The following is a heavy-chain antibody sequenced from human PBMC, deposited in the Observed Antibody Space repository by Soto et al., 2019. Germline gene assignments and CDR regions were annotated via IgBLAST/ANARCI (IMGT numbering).Heavy chain of an antibody. Sequence: QVQLVESGGGVVQPGRSLRLSCAASGFTFSSYGMHWVRQAPGKGLEWVAVIWYDGSNKYYADSVKGRFTISRDNSKNTLYLQMNSLRAEDTAVYYCAIARSYYDADRYYYYYYGMDVWGQGTTVTVSS. CDR2: IWYDGSNK. J-gene: IGHJ6*02. V-gene: IGHV3-33*01. CDR3: AIARSYYDADRYYYYYYGMDV. D-gene: IGHD1-26*01. CDR1: GFTFSSYG.